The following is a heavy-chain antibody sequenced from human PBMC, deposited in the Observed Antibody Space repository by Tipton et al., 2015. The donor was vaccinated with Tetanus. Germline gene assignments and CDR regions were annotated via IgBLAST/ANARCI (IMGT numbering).Heavy chain of an antibody. Sequence: SLRLSCVASGYNFRNNGMHWVRQAPGKGLEWVAVISNDASHIYYADSVRGRFTMSRDDAKNSLFLQMNSLRAEDTAVYYCARGPRLLLYYFDSWGQGTLVTVSS. CDR1: GYNFRNNG. CDR2: ISNDASHI. J-gene: IGHJ4*02. D-gene: IGHD5-12*01. CDR3: ARGPRLLLYYFDS. V-gene: IGHV3-30*03.